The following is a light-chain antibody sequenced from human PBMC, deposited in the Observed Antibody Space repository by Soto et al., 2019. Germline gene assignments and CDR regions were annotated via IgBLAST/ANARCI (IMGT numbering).Light chain of an antibody. CDR2: HAS. J-gene: IGKJ5*01. CDR3: QQRSNWPIT. Sequence: EIVLTQSPATLSLSPGERATLSCRASHNVSSYLAWYQQKPGQAPRLLIYHASNRAAGIPVRCSGSGSGTDFTLTISSLEPEDFAVYYCQQRSNWPITFGQGTRLEIK. CDR1: HNVSSY. V-gene: IGKV3-11*01.